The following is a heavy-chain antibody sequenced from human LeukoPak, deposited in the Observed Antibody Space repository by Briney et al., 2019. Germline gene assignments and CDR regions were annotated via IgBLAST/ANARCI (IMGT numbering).Heavy chain of an antibody. CDR1: GFTFSDHY. J-gene: IGHJ4*02. D-gene: IGHD5-12*01. Sequence: LRLSCAASGFTFSDHYMDWVRQPPGKCLEWIGYISYRVSTYYNPSLKSRLTISVDTSKNQFSLKLSSVTAADTAVYYCARAPSGFAYSFAYWGQGTLVTVSS. CDR3: ARAPSGFAYSFAY. V-gene: IGHV4-30-4*08. CDR2: ISYRVST.